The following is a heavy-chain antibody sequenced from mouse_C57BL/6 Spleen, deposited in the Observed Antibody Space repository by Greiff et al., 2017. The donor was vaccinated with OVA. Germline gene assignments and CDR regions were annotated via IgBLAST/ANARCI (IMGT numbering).Heavy chain of an antibody. J-gene: IGHJ4*01. D-gene: IGHD2-4*01. Sequence: VQLVESGAELVRPGASVKLSCKASGYTFTDYYINWVKQRPGQGLEWIARIYPGSGNTYYNEKFKGKATLTAEKSSSTAYMPLSSLTSEDSAVYVSARADYDGYYAMDYWGQGTSVTVSS. CDR1: GYTFTDYY. CDR2: IYPGSGNT. V-gene: IGHV1-76*01. CDR3: ARADYDGYYAMDY.